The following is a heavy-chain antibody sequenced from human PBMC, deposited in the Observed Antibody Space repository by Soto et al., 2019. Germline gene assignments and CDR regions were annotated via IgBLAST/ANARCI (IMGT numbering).Heavy chain of an antibody. Sequence: PSETLSLTCAVYGGSFSGYYWSWIRQPPGKGLEWIGEINHSGSTNYNPSLRSRVTISVDTSKNQFSLKLSSVTAADTAVYYCAMATTKYYFDYWGQGTLVTVSS. CDR2: INHSGST. D-gene: IGHD5-12*01. V-gene: IGHV4-34*01. CDR3: AMATTKYYFDY. CDR1: GGSFSGYY. J-gene: IGHJ4*02.